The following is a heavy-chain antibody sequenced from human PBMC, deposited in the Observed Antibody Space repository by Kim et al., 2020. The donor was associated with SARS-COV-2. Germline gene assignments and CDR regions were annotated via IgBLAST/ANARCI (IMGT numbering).Heavy chain of an antibody. Sequence: PTFQGKVTISADNSISTAYLQWSSLKASDTAMYYCARPYYYDSSGYYYDYWGQGTLVTVSS. J-gene: IGHJ4*02. D-gene: IGHD3-22*01. V-gene: IGHV5-51*01. CDR3: ARPYYYDSSGYYYDY.